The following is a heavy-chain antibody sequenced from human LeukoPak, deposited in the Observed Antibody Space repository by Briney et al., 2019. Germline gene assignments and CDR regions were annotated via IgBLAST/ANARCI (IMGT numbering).Heavy chain of an antibody. Sequence: PGGSLRLSCAASGFTFSVYAMNWVRQAPGKGLEWVSYIIDDSSDIHYTGSVKGRFTISRDNARNTLHLQLSSLRPEDTAVYYCARDTLQPGLIDSWGQGTLVIVSS. CDR3: ARDTLQPGLIDS. CDR2: IIDDSSDI. CDR1: GFTFSVYA. D-gene: IGHD2-15*01. V-gene: IGHV3-21*05. J-gene: IGHJ4*02.